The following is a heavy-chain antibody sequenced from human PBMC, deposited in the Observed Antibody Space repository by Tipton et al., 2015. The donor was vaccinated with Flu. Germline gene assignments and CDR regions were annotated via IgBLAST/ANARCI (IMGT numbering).Heavy chain of an antibody. CDR2: ISSSGTTI. CDR3: ARLYSSSSGKGIDY. D-gene: IGHD6-6*01. Sequence: AASGFTFSSYEMNWVRQAPGKGLEWVSYISSSGTTIYYADSVKGRFTMSRDNAKNSLYLQMNSLRAEDTGVYYCARLYSSSSGKGIDYWGQGTLVSVSS. J-gene: IGHJ4*02. CDR1: GFTFSSYE. V-gene: IGHV3-48*03.